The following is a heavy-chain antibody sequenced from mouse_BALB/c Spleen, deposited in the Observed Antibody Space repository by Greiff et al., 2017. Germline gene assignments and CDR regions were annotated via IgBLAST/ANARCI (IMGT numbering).Heavy chain of an antibody. J-gene: IGHJ1*01. CDR2: ISYSGST. D-gene: IGHD2-2*01. CDR1: GYSITSDYA. V-gene: IGHV3-2*02. CDR3: ASLWLLYWYFDV. Sequence: EVKLVESGPGLVKPSQSLSLTCTVTGYSITSDYAWNWIRQFPGNKLEWMGYISYSGSTSYNPSLKSRISITRDTSKNQFFLQLNSVTTEDTATYYCASLWLLYWYFDVWGAGTTVTVSS.